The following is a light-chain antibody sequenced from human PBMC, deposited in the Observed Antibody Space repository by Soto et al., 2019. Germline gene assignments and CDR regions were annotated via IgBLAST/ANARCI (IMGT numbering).Light chain of an antibody. CDR1: QGISSY. CDR3: QQYETFSGT. J-gene: IGKJ1*01. V-gene: IGKV1-9*01. CDR2: AAS. Sequence: DIQLTQSPSFLSASVGDRVTITCRASQGISSYLAWYQQKPGKAPKLLIYAASTLQSGVPSRFSGSGSGTKFTLTIASLQPDDFATYYCQQYETFSGTFGPGTKVEI.